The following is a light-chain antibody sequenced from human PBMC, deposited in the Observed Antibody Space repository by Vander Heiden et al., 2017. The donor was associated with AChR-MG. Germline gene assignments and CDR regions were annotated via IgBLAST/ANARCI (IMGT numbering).Light chain of an antibody. J-gene: IGLJ1*01. CDR3: QSYDSSLSGYV. CDR1: SSNIGAGYD. V-gene: IGLV1-40*01. Sequence: QSVPTQPPSVSGAPGQRVTISCTGSSSNIGAGYDVHWYQHLPGTAPKLLIYGNSNRPSGVPDRFSGSKSGTSASLAITGLQAEDEADYYCQSYDSSLSGYVFGTGTKVTVL. CDR2: GNS.